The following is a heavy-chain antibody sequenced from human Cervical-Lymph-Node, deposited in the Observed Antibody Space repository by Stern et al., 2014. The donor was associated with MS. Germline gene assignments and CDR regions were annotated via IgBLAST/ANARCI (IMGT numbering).Heavy chain of an antibody. CDR3: ARHPSTRYYDMDV. CDR1: EDSFASYA. Sequence: QLVQSGAEVKKPASSVKVSCKASEDSFASYAISWVRQALGQGLEWMGGIVPLLGTTRNAQKFPGRVTITADDSTSTSYMELCSLRSEDTAIYYCARHPSTRYYDMDVWGQGTTVTVSS. J-gene: IGHJ6*02. CDR2: IVPLLGTT. V-gene: IGHV1-69*01.